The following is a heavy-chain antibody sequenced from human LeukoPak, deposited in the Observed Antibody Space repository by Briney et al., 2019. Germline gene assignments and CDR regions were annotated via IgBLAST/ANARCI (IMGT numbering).Heavy chain of an antibody. CDR1: GGSISSYY. Sequence: PSETLSLTCTVSGGSISSYYWSWIRQPAGKGLEWIGRIYTSGSTNYNPSLKSRVTMSVDTSKNQFSLKLSSVTAADTAVYYCARGTDMTPISGYVYWGQGTLVSVSS. J-gene: IGHJ4*02. CDR3: ARGTDMTPISGYVY. CDR2: IYTSGST. V-gene: IGHV4-4*07. D-gene: IGHD5-12*01.